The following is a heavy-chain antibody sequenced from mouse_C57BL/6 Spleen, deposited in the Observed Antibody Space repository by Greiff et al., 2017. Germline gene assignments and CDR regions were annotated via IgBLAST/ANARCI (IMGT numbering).Heavy chain of an antibody. CDR1: GFTFTDYY. V-gene: IGHV7-3*01. Sequence: EVQGVESGGGLVQPGGSLSLSCAASGFTFTDYYMSWVRQPPGKALEWLGFISNKANGYTTEYSASVKGRFTISRDNSQSILYLQMNALRAEASATYNCASYSDDGAYAMDYWGQGTSVTVSS. CDR3: ASYSDDGAYAMDY. CDR2: ISNKANGYTT. J-gene: IGHJ4*01. D-gene: IGHD2-12*01.